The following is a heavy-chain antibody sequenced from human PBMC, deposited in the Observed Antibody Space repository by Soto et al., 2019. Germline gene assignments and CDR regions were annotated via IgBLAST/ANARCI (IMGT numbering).Heavy chain of an antibody. CDR2: ISYDGSNK. J-gene: IGHJ6*02. V-gene: IGHV3-30*18. Sequence: QVQLVESGGGVVQPGRSLRLSCEASGFTFSSYGMHWVRQAPGKGLEWVAVISYDGSNKYYADSVKGRFTIARDNSKNTLYLQMNSLRAEDTAVYYCAKDIGWRLDDYYYYGMDVWGQGTTVTVSS. CDR3: AKDIGWRLDDYYYYGMDV. CDR1: GFTFSSYG. D-gene: IGHD6-19*01.